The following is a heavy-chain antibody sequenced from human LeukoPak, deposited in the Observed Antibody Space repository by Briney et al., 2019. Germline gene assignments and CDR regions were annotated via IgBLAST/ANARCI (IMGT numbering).Heavy chain of an antibody. J-gene: IGHJ4*02. V-gene: IGHV4-34*01. D-gene: IGHD6-19*01. CDR1: GGSFSGCY. CDR3: ARETPLIAVAGTFDY. Sequence: PSETLSLTCAVYGGSFSGCYWSWIRQPPGKGLEWIGEINHSGRTNYNPSLKSRVTISVDTSKNQFSLKLSSVTAADTAVYYCARETPLIAVAGTFDYWGQGTLVTVSS. CDR2: INHSGRT.